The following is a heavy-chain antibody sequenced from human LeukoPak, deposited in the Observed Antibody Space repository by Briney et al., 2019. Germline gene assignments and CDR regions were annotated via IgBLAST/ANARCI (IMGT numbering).Heavy chain of an antibody. J-gene: IGHJ4*02. Sequence: PSETLSLTCAVYGGSFSGYYWSWIRQPPGKGLEWIGEINHSGSTNYNPSLKSRVTISVDTSKNQFSLKLSSVTAADTAVYYCARGFSGSYYRGWGQGTLVTVSS. CDR2: INHSGST. CDR1: GGSFSGYY. D-gene: IGHD3-10*01. V-gene: IGHV4-34*01. CDR3: ARGFSGSYYRG.